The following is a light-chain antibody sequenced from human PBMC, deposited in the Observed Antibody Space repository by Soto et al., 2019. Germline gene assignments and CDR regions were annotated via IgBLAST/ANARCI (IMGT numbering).Light chain of an antibody. V-gene: IGLV1-44*01. Sequence: QSVLTQPPSVSGTPAQRVTISCSGSSSNIGSNTVNWYQQLPGAAPRLLIYSNNQRPSGVPDRFSGSKSGTSASLAISGLQSEDEADYYCGTWDDSLNRYVFGTGTQLTVL. CDR3: GTWDDSLNRYV. CDR2: SNN. CDR1: SSNIGSNT. J-gene: IGLJ1*01.